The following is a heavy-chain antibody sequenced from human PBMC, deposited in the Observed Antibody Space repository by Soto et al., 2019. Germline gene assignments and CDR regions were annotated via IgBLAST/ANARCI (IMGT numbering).Heavy chain of an antibody. CDR2: ISGSGGST. V-gene: IGHV3-23*01. J-gene: IGHJ6*02. D-gene: IGHD2-15*01. Sequence: EVQLLESGGALVQPGGSLRLSCAASGFTFSTYAMTWVRQAPGKGLEWVSAISGSGGSTYYADSVKGRFTISRDNSKNTLYLQKNSLRAEDTAVYYCAKDRVVVYVWGQGTTVTVSS. CDR3: AKDRVVVYV. CDR1: GFTFSTYA.